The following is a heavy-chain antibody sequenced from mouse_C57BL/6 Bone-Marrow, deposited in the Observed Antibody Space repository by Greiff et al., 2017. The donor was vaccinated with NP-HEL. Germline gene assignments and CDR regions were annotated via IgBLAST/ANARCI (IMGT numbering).Heavy chain of an antibody. Sequence: EVKVVESGGGLVQPGGSLKLSCAASGFTFSDYYMYWVRQTPEKRLEWVAYISNGGGSTYYPDTVKGRFTISRDNAKNTLYLQMSRLKSEDTAMYYCARAYDSNYFDYWGQGTTLTVSS. V-gene: IGHV5-12*01. CDR3: ARAYDSNYFDY. J-gene: IGHJ2*01. CDR2: ISNGGGST. CDR1: GFTFSDYY. D-gene: IGHD2-5*01.